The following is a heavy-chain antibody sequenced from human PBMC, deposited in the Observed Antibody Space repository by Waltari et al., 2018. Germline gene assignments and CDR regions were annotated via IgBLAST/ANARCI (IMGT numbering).Heavy chain of an antibody. CDR3: AKELERKPYYYYGWDV. D-gene: IGHD1-1*01. V-gene: IGHV3-23*01. Sequence: EMHLLESGGSLAQPGESLRLSCAASGFTFSDYAMAWVRQAPGKGLEWVSTISNSDDNTYYAESVKGRFTISRDNSKSTLFLQMNSLRADDTAIYYCAKELERKPYYYYGWDVWGQGTTVTVSS. CDR1: GFTFSDYA. J-gene: IGHJ6*02. CDR2: ISNSDDNT.